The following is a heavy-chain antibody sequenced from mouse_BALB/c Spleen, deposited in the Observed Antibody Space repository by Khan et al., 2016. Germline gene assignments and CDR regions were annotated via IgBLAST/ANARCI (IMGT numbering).Heavy chain of an antibody. J-gene: IGHJ4*01. Sequence: EVELVESGGDLVQPGGSRKLSCAASGFTFSGFGMHWVRQAPEKGLEWVAYITSGSTNIYYAATVKGRFTISRDNPKNTLFLQMTSLRSEDTAMYYCARMGGSYAMDYWGQGTSVTVSS. CDR1: GFTFSGFG. CDR3: ARMGGSYAMDY. CDR2: ITSGSTNI. V-gene: IGHV5-17*02.